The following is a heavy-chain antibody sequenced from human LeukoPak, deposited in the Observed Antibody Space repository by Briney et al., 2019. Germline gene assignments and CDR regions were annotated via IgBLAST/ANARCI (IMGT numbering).Heavy chain of an antibody. CDR1: GFTFSSYA. CDR3: AKDTGMIVVVIPPFDY. J-gene: IGHJ4*02. CDR2: ISGSGGST. V-gene: IGHV3-23*01. D-gene: IGHD3-22*01. Sequence: GGSLRLSCAASGFTFSSYAVSWVRQAPGKGLEWVSAISGSGGSTYYADSVKSRFTISRDNSKNTLYLQKNSLRAEDTAVYYCAKDTGMIVVVIPPFDYWGQGTLVTVSS.